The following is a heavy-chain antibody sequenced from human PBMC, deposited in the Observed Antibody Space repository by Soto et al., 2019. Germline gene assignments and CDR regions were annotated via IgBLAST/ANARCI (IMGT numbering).Heavy chain of an antibody. D-gene: IGHD1-20*01. Sequence: QVQLVQSGAEVKKPGASVKVSCKASGYIFSTYDINWVRQAPGQGLEWMGWLNPNSGNTGYAQKFQGGVTMTRNTSINTAYMELSSLGSEDTAVYYCARDHRYNWNDEGWFDPWGQGTLVTVSS. CDR3: ARDHRYNWNDEGWFDP. CDR2: LNPNSGNT. CDR1: GYIFSTYD. J-gene: IGHJ5*02. V-gene: IGHV1-8*01.